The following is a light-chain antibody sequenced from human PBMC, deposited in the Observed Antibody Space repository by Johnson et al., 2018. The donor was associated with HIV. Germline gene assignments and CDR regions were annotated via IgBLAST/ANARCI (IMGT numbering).Light chain of an antibody. Sequence: QSVLTQPPSVSAAPGQKVTISCSGSSSNIGNNYVSWYQQLPGTAPKLLIYDNNKRPSGISDRFSGSKSGTSATLGITGLQTGDEADYYCGTWDSSLRENVFGTGTKVTVL. CDR2: DNN. CDR1: SSNIGNNY. CDR3: GTWDSSLRENV. V-gene: IGLV1-51*01. J-gene: IGLJ1*01.